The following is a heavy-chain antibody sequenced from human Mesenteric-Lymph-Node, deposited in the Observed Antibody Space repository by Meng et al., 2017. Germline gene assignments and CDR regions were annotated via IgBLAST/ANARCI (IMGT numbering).Heavy chain of an antibody. D-gene: IGHD3-10*01. V-gene: IGHV3-33*06. CDR2: IWYDGSNK. J-gene: IGHJ5*02. CDR1: GFTFSSYG. Sequence: GESLKISCAASGFTFSSYGMHWVRQAPGKGLEWVAVIWYDGSNKYYADSVKGRFTISRDNSKNTLYLQMNSLRAEDTAVYYCAKLIWFGELNWFDPWGQGTLVTVSS. CDR3: AKLIWFGELNWFDP.